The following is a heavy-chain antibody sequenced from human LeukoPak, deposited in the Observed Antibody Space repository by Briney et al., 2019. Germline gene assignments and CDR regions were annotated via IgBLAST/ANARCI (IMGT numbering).Heavy chain of an antibody. V-gene: IGHV4-39*01. Sequence: PSETLSLTCTVSGGSISSSSYYWGWIRQPPGKGLEWIGSISYSGSTYYNSSLKTRVTISVDTSRNQFSLRLNSVTAADTAVYYCAKIISSGWLYYFDYWGQGTLVTVPS. CDR2: ISYSGST. CDR3: AKIISSGWLYYFDY. CDR1: GGSISSSSYY. D-gene: IGHD6-19*01. J-gene: IGHJ4*02.